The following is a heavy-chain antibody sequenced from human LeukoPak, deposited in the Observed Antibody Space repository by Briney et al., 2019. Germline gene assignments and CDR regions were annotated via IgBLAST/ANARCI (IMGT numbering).Heavy chain of an antibody. Sequence: SETLSLTCTVSGGSISSSSYYWGWLRQPPGKGLEWIGSIYYSGSTYYNPSLKRRVTISVNTSKNQFSLKLSSVTAADTAVYYCARGSRGGLDWFDPWGQGTLVTVPS. J-gene: IGHJ5*02. D-gene: IGHD4-23*01. V-gene: IGHV4-39*07. CDR3: ARGSRGGLDWFDP. CDR1: GGSISSSSYY. CDR2: IYYSGST.